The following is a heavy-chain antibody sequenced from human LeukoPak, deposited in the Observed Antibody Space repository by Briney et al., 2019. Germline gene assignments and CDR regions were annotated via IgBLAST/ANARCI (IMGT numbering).Heavy chain of an antibody. CDR1: GFTFSSYA. Sequence: PGGSLRLSCAASGFTFSSYAMSWVRQPPGKGLEWVSGISANGGSAVYADSVKGRFTISRDNSKKLLYLQMNSLTGDDTAVYYCVKGVGATDYTMDVWGQGTTVTVSS. CDR3: VKGVGATDYTMDV. V-gene: IGHV3-23*01. D-gene: IGHD4-11*01. J-gene: IGHJ6*02. CDR2: ISANGGSA.